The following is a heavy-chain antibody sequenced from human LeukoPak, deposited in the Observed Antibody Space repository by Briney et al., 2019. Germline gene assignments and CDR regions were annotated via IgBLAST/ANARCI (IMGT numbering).Heavy chain of an antibody. J-gene: IGHJ4*02. CDR3: ARGKLGATHGEDY. D-gene: IGHD1-26*01. Sequence: GASVKVSCKASGYTFSGFYIHWVRQAPGQGLEWMGWINPNSGGTNYAQKFQGRVTMTLYTSISTAYMELSRLKSDDTAVYYCARGKLGATHGEDYWGQGTLVTVSS. CDR2: INPNSGGT. V-gene: IGHV1-2*02. CDR1: GYTFSGFY.